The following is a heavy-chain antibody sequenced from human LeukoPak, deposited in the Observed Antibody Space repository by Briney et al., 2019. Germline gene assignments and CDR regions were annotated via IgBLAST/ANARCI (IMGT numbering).Heavy chain of an antibody. CDR3: TKTHSNRDAFDI. CDR1: GGSISDVCSY. V-gene: IGHV4-39*01. J-gene: IGHJ3*02. CDR2: IYYTGST. Sequence: SETLSLTCTVSGGSISDVCSYWGWLRQPPGKGLEWIGSIYYTGSTLYNPSLKSRVTMSVDTSKNQFSLRMSSVIAADTAIYYCTKTHSNRDAFDIWGQGTMVTVSS.